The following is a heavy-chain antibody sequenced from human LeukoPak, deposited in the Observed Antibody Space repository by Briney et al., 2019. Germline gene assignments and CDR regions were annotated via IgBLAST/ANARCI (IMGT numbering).Heavy chain of an antibody. CDR1: GFTFSNAR. Sequence: GGSLRLSCAASGFTFSNARMSWVRQAPGKGLEWVGRIKSKTDGGTTDYAAPVKGRFTISRDDSKNTLYLQMNSLKTEDTAVYYCTTGWREYYYDSSGYYYPRDYWGQGTLVTVSS. V-gene: IGHV3-15*01. D-gene: IGHD3-22*01. J-gene: IGHJ4*02. CDR2: IKSKTDGGTT. CDR3: TTGWREYYYDSSGYYYPRDY.